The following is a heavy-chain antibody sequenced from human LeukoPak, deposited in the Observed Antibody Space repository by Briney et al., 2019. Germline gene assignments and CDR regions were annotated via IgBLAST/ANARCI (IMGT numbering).Heavy chain of an antibody. D-gene: IGHD2/OR15-2a*01. V-gene: IGHV3-23*01. CDR3: AKDAWSGNGIYDPFDI. CDR1: GFIFSNAW. Sequence: GGSLRLTCAASGFIFSNAWMNWVRQAPGKGPEWVSVMGGGDDDRYYIDSVKGRFTISRDNSKNTVALQMNSLRPKDTAIYYCAKDAWSGNGIYDPFDIWGQGTMATVSS. J-gene: IGHJ3*02. CDR2: MGGGDDDR.